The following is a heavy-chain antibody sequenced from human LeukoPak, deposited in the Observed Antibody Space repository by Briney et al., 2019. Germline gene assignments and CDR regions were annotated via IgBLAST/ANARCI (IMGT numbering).Heavy chain of an antibody. V-gene: IGHV4-59*08. CDR3: ARHGTISSESYFDY. Sequence: PSETLSLTCSVSGGSVSSYYWSWIRQSPGKGLEWIGYIHNSGRTNYNPSLKSRVTGFVDTSKNRVSLRLSSVTAADTAVYYCARHGTISSESYFDYWGQGALVTVSS. D-gene: IGHD1-14*01. CDR2: IHNSGRT. CDR1: GGSVSSYY. J-gene: IGHJ4*02.